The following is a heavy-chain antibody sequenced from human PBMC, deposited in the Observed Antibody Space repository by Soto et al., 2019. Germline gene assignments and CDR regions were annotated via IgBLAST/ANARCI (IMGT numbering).Heavy chain of an antibody. CDR3: ARASPFYDSSGYYSPNYYGMDV. D-gene: IGHD3-22*01. J-gene: IGHJ6*02. CDR1: GGSISSGGYY. V-gene: IGHV4-31*03. Sequence: LSLTCTVSGGSISSGGYYWSWIRQHPGKGLEWIGYIYYSGSTYYNPSLKSRVTISVDTSKNQFSLKLSSVTAADTAVYYCARASPFYDSSGYYSPNYYGMDVWGQGTTVTVSS. CDR2: IYYSGST.